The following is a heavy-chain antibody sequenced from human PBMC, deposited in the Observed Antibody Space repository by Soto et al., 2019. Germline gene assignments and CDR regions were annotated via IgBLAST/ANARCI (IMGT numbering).Heavy chain of an antibody. CDR1: GFTFKTYN. J-gene: IGHJ4*02. Sequence: EVQLEESGGALVQPGGSLRLSCAASGFTFKTYNMNWVRQAPGQGLEWVSYIGTSGTPVYYADSVKGRFTISRDNAKNSLFLQMHSLRDEDTALYFCARDPSPDSSGWYYFDYWGQGTLVTVSS. CDR3: ARDPSPDSSGWYYFDY. D-gene: IGHD6-19*01. CDR2: IGTSGTPV. V-gene: IGHV3-48*02.